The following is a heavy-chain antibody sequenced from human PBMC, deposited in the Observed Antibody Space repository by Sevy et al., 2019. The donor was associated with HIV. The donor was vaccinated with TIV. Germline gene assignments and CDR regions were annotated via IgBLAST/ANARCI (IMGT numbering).Heavy chain of an antibody. CDR2: INPSGGST. J-gene: IGHJ4*02. CDR1: GYTFSSYY. Sequence: ASVKVSCKASGYTFSSYYMHWVRQAPGQGLEWMGIINPSGGSTSYAQKFQGRVTMTRDTSTSTVYMELGSRRSGDTAVYYCARGGSSGWTYFDYWGQGTLVTVSS. D-gene: IGHD6-19*01. CDR3: ARGGSSGWTYFDY. V-gene: IGHV1-46*01.